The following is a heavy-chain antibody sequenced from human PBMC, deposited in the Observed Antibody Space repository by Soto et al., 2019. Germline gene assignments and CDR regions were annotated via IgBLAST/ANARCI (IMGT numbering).Heavy chain of an antibody. Sequence: SETLSLTCTVSGGSISSGGYYWSWIRQHPGKGLEWIGYIYYSGSTYYNPSLKSRVTISVDTSKNQFSLKLSSVTAADTAVYYCARESLRRWFDPWGQGTLVTVSS. CDR3: ARESLRRWFDP. V-gene: IGHV4-31*03. CDR1: GGSISSGGYY. CDR2: IYYSGST. D-gene: IGHD4-17*01. J-gene: IGHJ5*02.